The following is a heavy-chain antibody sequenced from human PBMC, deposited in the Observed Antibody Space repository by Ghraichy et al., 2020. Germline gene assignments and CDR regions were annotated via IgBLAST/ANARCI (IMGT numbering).Heavy chain of an antibody. CDR1: GFTFSSYA. CDR3: AKDTSPWWLSFYFDY. CDR2: ISGSGGST. Sequence: GGSLRLSCAASGFTFSSYAMSWVRQAPGKGLEWVSAISGSGGSTYYADSVKGRFTISRDNSKNTLYLQMNSLRAEDTAVYYCAKDTSPWWLSFYFDYWGQGTLVTVSS. D-gene: IGHD2-15*01. V-gene: IGHV3-23*01. J-gene: IGHJ4*02.